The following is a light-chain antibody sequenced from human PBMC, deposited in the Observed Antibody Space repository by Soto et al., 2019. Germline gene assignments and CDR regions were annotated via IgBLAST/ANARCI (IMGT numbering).Light chain of an antibody. CDR2: SDN. CDR3: AAWDNSLNGYV. V-gene: IGLV1-44*01. Sequence: SLLPQPPSASGTPGQRVAISCSGASSNIGSTRANWYRQLPGTAPKLLIYSDNQQPSGVPDRFSGSKSGTSASLAISGLQSEDEADYYCAAWDNSLNGYVFGTGTKVTVL. CDR1: SSNIGSTR. J-gene: IGLJ1*01.